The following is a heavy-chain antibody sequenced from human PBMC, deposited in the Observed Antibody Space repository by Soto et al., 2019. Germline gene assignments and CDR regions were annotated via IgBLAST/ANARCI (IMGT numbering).Heavy chain of an antibody. CDR2: ISNIGFT. J-gene: IGHJ6*02. Sequence: PSETLSLTCTFSGCSIGSINNHFSNHYCSWIRLSPGKGLEWIGYISNIGFTRYNPSLKSRVSISVDTSKNQFSLKLTSVTAADTAVYYCTTQGFGGLHGLVDVWGQGTTVTV. D-gene: IGHD3-10*01. V-gene: IGHV4-59*08. CDR1: GCSIGSINNHFSNHY. CDR3: TTQGFGGLHGLVDV.